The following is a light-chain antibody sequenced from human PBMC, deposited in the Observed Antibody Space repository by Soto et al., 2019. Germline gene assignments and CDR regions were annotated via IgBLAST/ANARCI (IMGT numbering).Light chain of an antibody. CDR2: SNN. Sequence: QSVLTQPPSASGTPGQRVTISCSGSSSNIGSYTVNWYQQLPGTAPKLLIYSNNQRPSGVPDRFSGSKSGTSASLAISGLQSDDEADYYCAAWDDSLKGRVLFGGGTKLTVL. V-gene: IGLV1-44*01. J-gene: IGLJ2*01. CDR1: SSNIGSYT. CDR3: AAWDDSLKGRVL.